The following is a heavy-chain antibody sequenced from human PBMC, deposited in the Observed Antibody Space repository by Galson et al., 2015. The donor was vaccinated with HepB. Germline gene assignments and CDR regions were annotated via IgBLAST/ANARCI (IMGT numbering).Heavy chain of an antibody. Sequence: SVKVSCKASGSTFTSYYMHWVRQAPGQGLEWMGIINPSGGSTSYAQKFQGRVTMTRDTSTSTVYMELSSLRSEDTAVCYCAREGHQASNVCAGSNYTSPALTDWGHGTLVAASS. J-gene: IGHJ1*01. V-gene: IGHV1-46*03. CDR2: INPSGGST. CDR3: AREGHQASNVCAGSNYTSPALTD. CDR1: GSTFTSYY. D-gene: IGHD3-10*02.